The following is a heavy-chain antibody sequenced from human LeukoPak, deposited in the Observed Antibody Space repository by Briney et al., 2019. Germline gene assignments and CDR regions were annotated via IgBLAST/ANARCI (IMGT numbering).Heavy chain of an antibody. Sequence: GGSLRLPCSASGFNLSDHYMSWIRQTPGGGLYWVSYISNRGFSTYYADSVKGRFTISRDNTKNSLYLEMQSLRAEDTAIYYCARNKRRFDQWGQGTVVTVSS. CDR2: ISNRGFST. J-gene: IGHJ4*02. CDR3: ARNKRRFDQ. CDR1: GFNLSDHY. V-gene: IGHV3-11*01.